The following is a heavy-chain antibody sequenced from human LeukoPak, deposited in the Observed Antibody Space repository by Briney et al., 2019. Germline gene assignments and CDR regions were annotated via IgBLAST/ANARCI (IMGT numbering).Heavy chain of an antibody. CDR3: AKGEFGWYPRGLFDY. V-gene: IGHV3-23*01. CDR1: GFTFSKYT. J-gene: IGHJ4*02. D-gene: IGHD6-19*01. Sequence: GGSLRLSCAASGFTFSKYTMSWVRQAPGKGLEWVSSISGSGGSTYYADSVKGRFTISRDNSKNTLYLQMNSLRAEDTAVYYCAKGEFGWYPRGLFDYWGQGTLVTVSS. CDR2: ISGSGGST.